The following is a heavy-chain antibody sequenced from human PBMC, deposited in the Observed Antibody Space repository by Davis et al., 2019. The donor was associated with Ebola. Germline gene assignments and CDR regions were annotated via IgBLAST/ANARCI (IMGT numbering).Heavy chain of an antibody. V-gene: IGHV3-7*03. D-gene: IGHD3-10*01. J-gene: IGHJ4*02. CDR2: IKPDGSEK. Sequence: PGGSLRLSCTASGFTFTDAWMNWVRQAPGKGLEWVANIKPDGSEKYYVDSVKGRFTISRDNAKNSLYLQMNSLRAEDTAVYYCARDMVDFVWVGLDNWGQGTPVTVSS. CDR3: ARDMVDFVWVGLDN. CDR1: GFTFTDAW.